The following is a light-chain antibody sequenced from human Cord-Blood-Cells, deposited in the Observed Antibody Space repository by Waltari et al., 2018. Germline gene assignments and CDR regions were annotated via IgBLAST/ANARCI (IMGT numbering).Light chain of an antibody. Sequence: EIVMTQPPATPSVSPGERPTLSCRASQSVSSNLAWYQQKPGQAPRLLIYGASTRATGIPARFSGSGSGTEFTLTISSLQYEDFAVYYCQQYNNWYSFGQGTKLEIK. J-gene: IGKJ2*03. V-gene: IGKV3-15*01. CDR3: QQYNNWYS. CDR2: GAS. CDR1: QSVSSN.